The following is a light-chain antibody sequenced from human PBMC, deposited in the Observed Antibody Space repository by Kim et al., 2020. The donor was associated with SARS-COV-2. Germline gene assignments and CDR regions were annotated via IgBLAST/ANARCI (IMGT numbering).Light chain of an antibody. J-gene: IGLJ2*01. CDR1: KWGDKY. Sequence: SYELTQPPSVSVSPGQTASITCSGDKWGDKYACWYQQKPGQSPVLVIYQDSKRPSGIPERFSGSNSGNTAPLTISGTQAMDEADYYCQAWDSSTVVFGGG. CDR3: QAWDSSTVV. CDR2: QDS. V-gene: IGLV3-1*01.